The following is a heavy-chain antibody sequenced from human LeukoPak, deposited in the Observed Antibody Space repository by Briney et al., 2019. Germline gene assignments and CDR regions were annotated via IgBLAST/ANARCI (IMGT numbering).Heavy chain of an antibody. CDR3: ARLRWPRGGRSSFDY. CDR2: VNPDDSDT. Sequence: GESLKISCKGSGYSFTSHWIGWVRQMPGKGLEWMGIVNPDDSDTIYSPSFQGQVTSSADESITTAYLQWSSLKASDTAMYYCARLRWPRGGRSSFDYWGQGALVTVSS. V-gene: IGHV5-51*01. D-gene: IGHD3-10*01. J-gene: IGHJ4*02. CDR1: GYSFTSHW.